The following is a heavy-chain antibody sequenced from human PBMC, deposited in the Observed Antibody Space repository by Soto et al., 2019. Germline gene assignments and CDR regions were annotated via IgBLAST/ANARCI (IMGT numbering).Heavy chain of an antibody. CDR3: ARWGYSSSWSILDYYYYLDV. CDR1: GYTFTSYD. V-gene: IGHV1-8*01. D-gene: IGHD6-13*01. CDR2: MNPNSGNT. J-gene: IGHJ6*03. Sequence: GASVKVSCKASGYTFTSYDINWVRQATGQGLEWMGWMNPNSGNTGYAQKFQGRVTMTRNTSISTAYMELSSLRSEDTAVYYCARWGYSSSWSILDYYYYLDVRGKGTTVTVSS.